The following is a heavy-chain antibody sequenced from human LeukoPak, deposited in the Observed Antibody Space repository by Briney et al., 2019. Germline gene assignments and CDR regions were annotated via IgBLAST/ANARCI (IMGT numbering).Heavy chain of an antibody. CDR3: ARDRAGTTLIRHHDYYYMDV. V-gene: IGHV3-48*01. D-gene: IGHD1-1*01. J-gene: IGHJ6*03. Sequence: GGSLRLSCAVSGFTCSDYSMNWVRQAPGKGLEWVSYISSSGFTINYADSVKGRFTISRDNAKNSLYLQMNSLRAEDTAVYYCARDRAGTTLIRHHDYYYMDVWGKGTTVTVSS. CDR2: ISSSGFTI. CDR1: GFTCSDYS.